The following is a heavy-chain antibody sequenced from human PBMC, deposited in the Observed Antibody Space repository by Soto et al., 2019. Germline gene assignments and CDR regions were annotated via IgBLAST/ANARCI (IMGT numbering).Heavy chain of an antibody. CDR2: ISAYNGNT. Sequence: ASVKVSCKASGGTFSSYAISWLRQAPGQGLEWMGWISAYNGNTKYAQKLQGRVTMTTDTSTSTAYMELRSLRSDDTAVYYCGRGVGSGSYYNQYNWFDPWGQGTLVTVSS. CDR1: GGTFSSYA. V-gene: IGHV1-18*01. J-gene: IGHJ5*02. CDR3: GRGVGSGSYYNQYNWFDP. D-gene: IGHD3-10*01.